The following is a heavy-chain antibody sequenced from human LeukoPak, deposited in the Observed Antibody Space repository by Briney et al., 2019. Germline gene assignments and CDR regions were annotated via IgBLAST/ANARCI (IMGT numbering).Heavy chain of an antibody. CDR1: GFTFRSYA. Sequence: GGSLRLSCAASGFTFRSYAMSWVRQAPGKGLEWVSAISGSGGSTYYADSVKGRFTISRDNSKNTLYLQMNSLRAEDTAVYYCARGVYNLALVFDYWGQGALVTVSS. CDR3: ARGVYNLALVFDY. CDR2: ISGSGGST. D-gene: IGHD5-24*01. J-gene: IGHJ4*02. V-gene: IGHV3-23*01.